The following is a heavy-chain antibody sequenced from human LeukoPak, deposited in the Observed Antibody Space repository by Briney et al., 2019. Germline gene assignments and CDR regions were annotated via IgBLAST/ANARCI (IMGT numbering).Heavy chain of an antibody. Sequence: GGSLRLSCAASGFTFDDYAMHWVRQAPGKGLEWVSGISWNSGSIGYADSVKGRFTISRDNAKNSLYLQMNSLRAEDTALYYCAKNSGPDYCASSGYALDYWGQGTLVTVSS. CDR1: GFTFDDYA. CDR3: AKNSGPDYCASSGYALDY. D-gene: IGHD3-22*01. V-gene: IGHV3-9*01. CDR2: ISWNSGSI. J-gene: IGHJ4*02.